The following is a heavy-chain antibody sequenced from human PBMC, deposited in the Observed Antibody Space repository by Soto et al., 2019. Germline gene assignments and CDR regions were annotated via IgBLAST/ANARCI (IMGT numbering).Heavy chain of an antibody. CDR1: DYTFTSYG. Sequence: QVQLVQSGAEVKKPGASVKVSCKASDYTFTSYGISWVRQAPGQGLEWMGWINTYSGNTDYARKFQGRVTMTTDTSTSTDYMEMRSLRFDDMAVYYCARAAETRYYGMDVWGQGTTGTVSS. J-gene: IGHJ6*02. CDR2: INTYSGNT. CDR3: ARAAETRYYGMDV. V-gene: IGHV1-18*03.